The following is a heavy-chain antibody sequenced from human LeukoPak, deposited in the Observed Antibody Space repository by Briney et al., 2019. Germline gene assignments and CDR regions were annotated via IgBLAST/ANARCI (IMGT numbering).Heavy chain of an antibody. J-gene: IGHJ4*02. V-gene: IGHV3-30*02. CDR3: AKDATRYCSGGSCYSLGFDY. CDR2: IWYGGSNK. CDR1: GFTFSSYG. Sequence: PGGSLRISCAASGFTFSSYGMHWVRQAPGKGLEWVAVIWYGGSNKYYADSVKGRFTISRDNSKNTLYLQMNSLRAEDTAVYYCAKDATRYCSGGSCYSLGFDYWGQGTLVTVSS. D-gene: IGHD2-15*01.